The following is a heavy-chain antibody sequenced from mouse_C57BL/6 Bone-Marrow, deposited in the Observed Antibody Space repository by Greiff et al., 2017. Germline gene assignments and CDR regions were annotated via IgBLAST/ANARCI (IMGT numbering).Heavy chain of an antibody. V-gene: IGHV2-5*01. Sequence: VKLMESGPGLVQPSPSLSITCTVSGFSLTSYGVHWVRQSPGKGLEWLGVIWRGGSTDYNAAFMSRLSITKDNSTSQVFFKMNRLQADDAAIYCCATHWDFDVWGTGTAVTVSS. CDR2: IWRGGST. J-gene: IGHJ1*03. CDR1: GFSLTSYG. CDR3: ATHWDFDV.